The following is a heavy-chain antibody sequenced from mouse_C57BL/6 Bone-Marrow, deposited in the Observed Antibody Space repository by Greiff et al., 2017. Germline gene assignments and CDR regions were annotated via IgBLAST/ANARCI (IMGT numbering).Heavy chain of an antibody. D-gene: IGHD2-3*01. CDR1: GFTFSSYA. CDR3: ARDEGYYAYYYAMDY. J-gene: IGHJ4*01. Sequence: DVQLVESGGGLVKPGGSLKLSCAASGFTFSSYAMSWVRQTPEKRLEWVATISDGGSYTYYPDNVKGRFTISRDNAKNNLYLQMSHLKSEDTAMYYCARDEGYYAYYYAMDYWGQGTSVTVSS. CDR2: ISDGGSYT. V-gene: IGHV5-4*01.